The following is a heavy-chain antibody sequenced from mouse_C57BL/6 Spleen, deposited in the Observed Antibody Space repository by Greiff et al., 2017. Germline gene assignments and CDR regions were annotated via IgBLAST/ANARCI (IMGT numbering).Heavy chain of an antibody. J-gene: IGHJ3*01. Sequence: EVQRVESGGGLVKPGGSLKLSCAASGFTFSDYGMHWVRQAPEKGLEWVAYISSGSSTIYYADTVKGRFTISRDNAKNTLFLQMTSLRSEDTAMYYCARSLYYGSSPFAYWGQRTLVTVSA. CDR1: GFTFSDYG. CDR2: ISSGSSTI. CDR3: ARSLYYGSSPFAY. D-gene: IGHD1-1*01. V-gene: IGHV5-17*01.